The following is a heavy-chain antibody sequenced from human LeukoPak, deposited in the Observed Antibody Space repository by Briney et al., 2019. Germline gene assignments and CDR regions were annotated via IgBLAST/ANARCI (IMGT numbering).Heavy chain of an antibody. D-gene: IGHD5-18*01. CDR3: TRVLGGYNHGRLFDS. CDR1: GFPFNKYT. V-gene: IGHV3-21*01. Sequence: GGSLRLSCAASGFPFNKYTMNWVRQAPGKGLEWVSSISDTSYFIYNADSVKGRFTTSRDNARNSLYLQMSGLRVEDTAVYYCTRVLGGYNHGRLFDSWGQGTLVTVSS. CDR2: ISDTSYFI. J-gene: IGHJ4*02.